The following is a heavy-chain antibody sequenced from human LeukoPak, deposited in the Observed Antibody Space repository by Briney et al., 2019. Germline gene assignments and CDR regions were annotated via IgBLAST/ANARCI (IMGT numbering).Heavy chain of an antibody. V-gene: IGHV3-7*01. CDR1: GFTFNSYW. CDR2: IKEDGSEK. CDR3: ARGLVAPDH. J-gene: IGHJ4*02. Sequence: PGGSLRLSCAASGFTFNSYWMSWVRQAPGKGLEWVANIKEDGSEKHYVDSVKGRFTISRDNAKNSLSLQMNTLRGEDTALYYCARGLVAPDHWGQGTLVTVSS. D-gene: IGHD2-15*01.